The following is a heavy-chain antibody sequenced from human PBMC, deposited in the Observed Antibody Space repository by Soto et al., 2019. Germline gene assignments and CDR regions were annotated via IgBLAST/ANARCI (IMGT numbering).Heavy chain of an antibody. V-gene: IGHV4-31*03. CDR2: IYYSETT. CDR3: VKDRKALLTAYAYY. CDR1: GGSISSGGYY. Sequence: SETLSLTCTVSGGSISSGGYYWNWIRQHPGKGLEWIGYIYYSETTYYNPSLKSRVTISVDTSKNQFSLKLSSVTAADTAVYYCVKDRKALLTAYAYYWGQGTLVTVSS. J-gene: IGHJ4*02. D-gene: IGHD3-9*01.